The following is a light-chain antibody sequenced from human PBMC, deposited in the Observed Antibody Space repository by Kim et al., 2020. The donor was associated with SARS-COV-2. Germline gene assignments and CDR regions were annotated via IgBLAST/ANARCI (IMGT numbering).Light chain of an antibody. CDR2: TNN. J-gene: IGLJ3*02. CDR3: AAWDDILNGWV. CDR1: CSIIGTYA. V-gene: IGLV1-44*01. Sequence: GQRVTISCSGTCSIIGTYAVNWYQQSPRTAPKLLIHTNNERPSGVPDRFSGSKSGTSASLASSGLQPADEADYYCAAWDDILNGWVFGGGTQLTVL.